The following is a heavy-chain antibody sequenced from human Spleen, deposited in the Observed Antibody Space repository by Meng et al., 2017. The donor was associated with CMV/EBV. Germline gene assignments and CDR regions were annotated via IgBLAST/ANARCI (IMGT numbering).Heavy chain of an antibody. J-gene: IGHJ6*02. Sequence: GRSLRLSCVASGFTFSSYEMKWVRQAPGKGLEWVSDIKSSGNTIYYADSVKGRFTISRDNAENSLYLQMNYLRVEDTAVYYCARSLYSNFFYGMDVWGQGTTVTVSS. CDR1: GFTFSSYE. V-gene: IGHV3-48*03. CDR3: ARSLYSNFFYGMDV. D-gene: IGHD4-11*01. CDR2: IKSSGNTI.